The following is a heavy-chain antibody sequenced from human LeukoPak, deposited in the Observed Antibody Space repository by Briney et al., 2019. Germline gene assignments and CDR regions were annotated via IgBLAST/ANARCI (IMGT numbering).Heavy chain of an antibody. CDR1: GGSTSSSSYY. V-gene: IGHV4-39*01. CDR2: IYYSGST. D-gene: IGHD3-10*01. J-gene: IGHJ4*02. Sequence: KPSETLSLTCTVSGGSTSSSSYYWGWIRQPPGKGLEWIGSIYYSGSTYYNPSLKSRVTISVDTSKNQFSLKLSSVTAADTAVYYCARLRSLLWFGELNDWGQGTLVTVSS. CDR3: ARLRSLLWFGELND.